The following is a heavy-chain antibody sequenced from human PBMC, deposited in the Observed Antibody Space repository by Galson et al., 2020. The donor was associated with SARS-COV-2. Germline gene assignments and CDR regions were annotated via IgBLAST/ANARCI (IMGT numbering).Heavy chain of an antibody. CDR1: GGSISSAHYS. J-gene: IGHJ2*01. D-gene: IGHD3-22*01. CDR3: ARFDSSGYYQKYFDL. V-gene: IGHV4-39*02. CDR2: FHYSGST. Sequence: SETLSLTCSFSGGSISSAHYSWRWVRQPPGKGLEWIGNFHYSGSTYYSPSLQSRISISVDTSNNHFSLNLSSVTAADTAVYYCARFDSSGYYQKYFDLWGRGTLVTVSS.